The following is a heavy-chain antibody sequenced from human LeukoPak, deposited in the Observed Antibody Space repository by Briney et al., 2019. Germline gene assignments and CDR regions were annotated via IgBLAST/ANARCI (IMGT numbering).Heavy chain of an antibody. CDR1: GFTFSSYI. D-gene: IGHD2-2*01. CDR2: ISSSSSYI. V-gene: IGHV3-21*01. J-gene: IGHJ4*02. Sequence: GGSLRLSCAASGFTFSSYIMNWVRQAPGKGLEWVSSISSSSSYIYYADSVKGRFTISRDNAKDSLYLQMNSLRAEDTAVYYCTLGYCSSTSCLPLGYWGQGTLVTVSS. CDR3: TLGYCSSTSCLPLGY.